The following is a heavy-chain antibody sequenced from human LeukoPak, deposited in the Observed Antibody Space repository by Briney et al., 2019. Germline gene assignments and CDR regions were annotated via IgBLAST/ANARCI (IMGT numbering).Heavy chain of an antibody. D-gene: IGHD2-2*01. J-gene: IGHJ4*02. CDR1: GYSISSGYY. Sequence: SETLSLTCAVSGYSISSGYYWGWIRQPQGKGLVWIGSIYHSGSTYYNPSLKSRVTISVDTSKNQFSLKLSSVTAADTAVYYCAGTYCSSTSCYTDYWGQGTLVTVSS. V-gene: IGHV4-38-2*01. CDR2: IYHSGST. CDR3: AGTYCSSTSCYTDY.